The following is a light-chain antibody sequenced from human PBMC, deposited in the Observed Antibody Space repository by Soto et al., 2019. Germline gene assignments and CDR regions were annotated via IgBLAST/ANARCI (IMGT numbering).Light chain of an antibody. CDR1: QGISVW. Sequence: DIQMTQSPSSVSASVGDSVTITCRASQGISVWLAWYQQKPGKAPKLLIHAASSLQSGVPSRFSGSRSGTEVTLTISSLQPEDFATYYWQQSNSAPFTCGQGTKLEIK. J-gene: IGKJ2*01. CDR3: QQSNSAPFT. V-gene: IGKV1-12*01. CDR2: AAS.